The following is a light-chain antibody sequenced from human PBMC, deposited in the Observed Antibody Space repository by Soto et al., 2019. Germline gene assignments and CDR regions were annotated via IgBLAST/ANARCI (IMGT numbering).Light chain of an antibody. CDR3: QQFSAYPLT. CDR1: EGINTG. J-gene: IGKJ4*01. CDR2: ETS. Sequence: AIQLTQSPSSLSASVGYRVTITCRASEGINTGVAWYQQKPGKSPKLLIYETSNLASGVSLRFSGTGYGTQFSLTIGGLQPEDFATYHCQQFSAYPLTFGGGTQVEIK. V-gene: IGKV1-13*02.